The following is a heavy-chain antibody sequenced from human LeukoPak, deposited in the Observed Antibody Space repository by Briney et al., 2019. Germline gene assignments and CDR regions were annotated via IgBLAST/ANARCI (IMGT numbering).Heavy chain of an antibody. CDR3: ARFSGWSLVGDF. J-gene: IGHJ4*02. CDR2: INPNNGGT. Sequence: ASVKVSCKASGYTFTGYHMHWVRQAPGQGLEWMGWINPNNGGTNYAQKFQGRVTLTLDTSIRTAYMELTRLRSDDTALYYCARFSGWSLVGDFWGQGTLVTVSS. V-gene: IGHV1-2*02. CDR1: GYTFTGYH. D-gene: IGHD6-19*01.